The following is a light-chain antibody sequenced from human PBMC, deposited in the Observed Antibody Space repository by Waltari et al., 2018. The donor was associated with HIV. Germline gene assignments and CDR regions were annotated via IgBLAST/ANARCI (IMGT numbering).Light chain of an antibody. J-gene: IGKJ3*01. CDR3: QQSYSLPLT. CDR2: GAA. Sequence: DIQMTQSPSSLSASVGDRVTLTCRASQDISTYLNWFQQRPGKAHKSLISGAAYLPSGFSSRFSGSASGTDFTLTISSLQPEDFATYYCQQSYSLPLTFGPGTTV. CDR1: QDISTY. V-gene: IGKV1-39*01.